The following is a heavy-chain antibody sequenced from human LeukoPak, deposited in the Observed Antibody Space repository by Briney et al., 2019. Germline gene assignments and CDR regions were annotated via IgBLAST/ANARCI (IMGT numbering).Heavy chain of an antibody. D-gene: IGHD1-26*01. V-gene: IGHV4-59*02. J-gene: IGHJ3*02. CDR3: VRDWEGFNFDI. Sequence: SETLSLTCTVSGGSVRSYYWSWIRQPPGVGLEWIAYIHNSGGTNYNPSLKSRVTISVDTSKNQFSLKLRSVTAADTAVYYCVRDWEGFNFDIWGQGTMVTVSP. CDR2: IHNSGGT. CDR1: GGSVRSYY.